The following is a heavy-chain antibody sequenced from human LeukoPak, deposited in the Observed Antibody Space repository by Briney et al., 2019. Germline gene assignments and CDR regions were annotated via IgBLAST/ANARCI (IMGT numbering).Heavy chain of an antibody. J-gene: IGHJ4*01. CDR3: ARDHRYAFDN. D-gene: IGHD5-12*01. CDR2: IGISSGNT. Sequence: GGSLRLSCAASGFNFIDYSMNWVRQAPGKGPEWISYIGISSGNTKYADSVKGRFTISRDKARNSLYLQMNSLRVEDTAVYYCARDHRYAFDNWGHGTLVTVSS. V-gene: IGHV3-48*01. CDR1: GFNFIDYS.